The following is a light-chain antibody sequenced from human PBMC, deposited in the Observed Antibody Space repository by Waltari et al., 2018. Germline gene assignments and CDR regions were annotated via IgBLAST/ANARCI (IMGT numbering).Light chain of an antibody. Sequence: DIQMTQSPSTLSASVGDRVTITCRASQSISSWSAWYQQKPGKAPNLLIYKASTLQSGVPSRFSGSGSGTEFTLTISSLQPDDFATYYCQQYNSYSWTFGQGTKVEIK. CDR2: KAS. CDR1: QSISSW. V-gene: IGKV1-5*03. J-gene: IGKJ1*01. CDR3: QQYNSYSWT.